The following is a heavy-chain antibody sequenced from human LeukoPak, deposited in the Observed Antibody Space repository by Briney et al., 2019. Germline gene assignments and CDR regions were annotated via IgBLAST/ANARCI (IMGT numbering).Heavy chain of an antibody. CDR2: FNPEDGET. Sequence: ASVKVSCKVSGYTLTELSMHWVRQAPGKGLEWMGGFNPEDGETIYAQKFQGRVTMTEDTPTDTAYMELSSLRSEDTAVYYCATDPGITGTTGPFDYWGQGTLVTVSS. CDR3: ATDPGITGTTGPFDY. D-gene: IGHD1-7*01. J-gene: IGHJ4*02. V-gene: IGHV1-24*01. CDR1: GYTLTELS.